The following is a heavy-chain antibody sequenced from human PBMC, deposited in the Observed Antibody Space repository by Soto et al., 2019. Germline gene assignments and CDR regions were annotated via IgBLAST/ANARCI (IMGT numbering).Heavy chain of an antibody. CDR2: ISSDGSNK. J-gene: IGHJ4*02. CDR1: GFTFSSYG. V-gene: IGHV3-30*18. CDR3: AKDPRSPPIVGATQNDS. Sequence: QVQLVESGGGVVQPGRSLRLSCAASGFTFSSYGMHWVRQAPGKGLEWVAVISSDGSNKYYADSVKGRFTISRDNSKNTLYLQMNSLRAEDTAVYYCAKDPRSPPIVGATQNDSWGQGTLVTVSS. D-gene: IGHD1-26*01.